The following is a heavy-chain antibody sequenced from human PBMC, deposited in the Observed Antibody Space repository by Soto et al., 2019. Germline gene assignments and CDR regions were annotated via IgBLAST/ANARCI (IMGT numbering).Heavy chain of an antibody. CDR2: TYWNDDD. Sequence: SGPTLVDPTHTLTLTCSFSGFSLTSTGVGVGWFRQPPGKALEWLGLTYWNDDDRYRSSLRSRLTITKDTSKNQVVLTMTNMDPEDTATYYCAHRPGGSGWRYYFDYWGQGTPFTVSS. D-gene: IGHD6-19*01. CDR1: GFSLTSTGVG. J-gene: IGHJ4*02. CDR3: AHRPGGSGWRYYFDY. V-gene: IGHV2-5*01.